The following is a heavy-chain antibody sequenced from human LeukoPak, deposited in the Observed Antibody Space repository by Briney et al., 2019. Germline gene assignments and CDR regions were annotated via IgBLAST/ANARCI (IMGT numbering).Heavy chain of an antibody. CDR2: IRYDGSNK. D-gene: IGHD6-13*01. V-gene: IGHV3-30*02. Sequence: GGSLRLSCAASGFTFSSYGMHWVRQAPGKGLEWVAFIRYDGSNKFYADSVKGRFTISRDNSKNTLYLQMNSLRAEDTAVYYCATSDYSSSWAGAYWGQGTLVTVSS. CDR3: ATSDYSSSWAGAY. CDR1: GFTFSSYG. J-gene: IGHJ4*02.